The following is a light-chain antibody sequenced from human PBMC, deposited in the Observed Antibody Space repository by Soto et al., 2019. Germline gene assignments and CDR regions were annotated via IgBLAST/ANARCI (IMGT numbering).Light chain of an antibody. CDR3: CSHALTTTVL. CDR2: EVT. V-gene: IGLV2-23*02. J-gene: IGLJ2*01. CDR1: TNDVGSYNL. Sequence: QSVLTQPASVSGSPGQSITISCTGTTNDVGSYNLVSWYQQHPGKVPKLMAYEVTKRPSGVSDRFSGSKSGNTASLTISGLQAEDEADYYCCSHALTTTVLFGGGTKLTVL.